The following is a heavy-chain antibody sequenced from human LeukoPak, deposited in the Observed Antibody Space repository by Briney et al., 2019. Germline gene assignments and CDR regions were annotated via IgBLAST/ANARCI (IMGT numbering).Heavy chain of an antibody. CDR2: ISAYNGNT. D-gene: IGHD2-2*01. V-gene: IGHV1-18*01. CDR1: GYTFTSYG. Sequence: ASVKVSCKASGYTFTSYGISWVRQAPGQGLEWMERISAYNGNTNYAQKLQGRVTMTTDTSTSTAYMELRSLRSDDTAVYYCARDQIVVVPAAMNWFDPWGQGTLVTVSS. CDR3: ARDQIVVVPAAMNWFDP. J-gene: IGHJ5*02.